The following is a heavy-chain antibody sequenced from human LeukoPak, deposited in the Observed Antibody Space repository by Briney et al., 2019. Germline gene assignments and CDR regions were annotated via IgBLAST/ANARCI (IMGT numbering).Heavy chain of an antibody. CDR2: ISYDRSKT. D-gene: IGHD2-15*01. J-gene: IGHJ4*02. Sequence: GGSLRLSCAVSGFTFSSFAVHWVRQAPGKGLEWVAVISYDRSKTYYADSVKGRFTISRDSSKNTVYLQMNSLTTEDTAMYYCARDQSSGGRWLDYWGRGTLVTVSS. CDR1: GFTFSSFA. V-gene: IGHV3-30-3*01. CDR3: ARDQSSGGRWLDY.